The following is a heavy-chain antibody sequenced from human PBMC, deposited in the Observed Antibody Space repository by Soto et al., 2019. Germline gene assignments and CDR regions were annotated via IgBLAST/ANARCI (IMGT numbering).Heavy chain of an antibody. Sequence: SETLSLTCAVYGGSFSGYYWSWIRQPPGKGLEWIGEINHSGSTNYNPSLKSRVTISVDTSKNQFSLKLSFVTAADTAVYYCARGGINCSSTSCYYNWFDPWGQGTLVTVSS. CDR2: INHSGST. J-gene: IGHJ5*02. CDR1: GGSFSGYY. D-gene: IGHD2-2*01. V-gene: IGHV4-34*01. CDR3: ARGGINCSSTSCYYNWFDP.